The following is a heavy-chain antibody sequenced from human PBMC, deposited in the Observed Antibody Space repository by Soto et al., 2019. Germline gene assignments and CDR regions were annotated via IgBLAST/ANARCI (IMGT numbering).Heavy chain of an antibody. CDR3: AFQPIAGIYYDLGSYYYYYALDV. CDR1: GGSISSGDYY. CDR2: IYYSGST. Sequence: SETLSLTCSVSGGSISSGDYYWNWIRQPPGKGLEWIGHIYYSGSTYYNSSLKSRVTISLDTSKNQFSLKLSSVTAADTAVFFFAFQPIAGIYYDLGSYYYYYALDVRGQGTTVTVSS. J-gene: IGHJ6*02. V-gene: IGHV4-30-4*01. D-gene: IGHD3-10*01.